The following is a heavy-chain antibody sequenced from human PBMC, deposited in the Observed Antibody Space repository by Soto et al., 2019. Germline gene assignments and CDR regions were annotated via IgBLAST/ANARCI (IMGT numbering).Heavy chain of an antibody. V-gene: IGHV1-2*04. J-gene: IGHJ6*02. D-gene: IGHD4-17*01. Sequence: RASVKVSCKASGYTFTGYYMHWVRQAPGQGLEWMGWINPNSGGTNYAQKFQGWVTMTRDTSISTAYMELSRLRSDDTAVYYCARAHDYGDTAIGMDVWGQGTTVTVSS. CDR3: ARAHDYGDTAIGMDV. CDR2: INPNSGGT. CDR1: GYTFTGYY.